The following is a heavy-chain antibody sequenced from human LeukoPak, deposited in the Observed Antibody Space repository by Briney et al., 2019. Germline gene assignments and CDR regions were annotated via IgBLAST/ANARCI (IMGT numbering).Heavy chain of an antibody. Sequence: GGSQTLSCDASGFSISDYYMSWIRQSPGKGLEWISYITSGAGSTKYADSVKGRFTISRDKAKNSVALQLNSLRAEDTAVYYCTRERRGTYYAFESWGQGTLVTISS. J-gene: IGHJ4*02. CDR2: ITSGAGST. D-gene: IGHD3-16*01. CDR3: TRERRGTYYAFES. CDR1: GFSISDYY. V-gene: IGHV3-11*01.